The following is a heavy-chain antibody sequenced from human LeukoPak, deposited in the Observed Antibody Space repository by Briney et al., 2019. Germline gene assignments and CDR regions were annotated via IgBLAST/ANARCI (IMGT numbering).Heavy chain of an antibody. CDR3: ATGSGSYHPYYYYYYMDV. J-gene: IGHJ6*03. Sequence: ASVKVSCKASGYTFTSNTITWVRQAPGQGLEWMGSITTYNGNTNSAQKFQGRVTMTTDTSTSTAYMELKSLRSDDTAVYYCATGSGSYHPYYYYYYMDVWGKGTTVTISS. CDR2: ITTYNGNT. CDR1: GYTFTSNT. D-gene: IGHD3-10*01. V-gene: IGHV1-18*01.